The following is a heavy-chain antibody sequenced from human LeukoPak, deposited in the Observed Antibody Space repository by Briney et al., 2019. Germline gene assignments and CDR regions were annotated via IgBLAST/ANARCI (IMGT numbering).Heavy chain of an antibody. Sequence: GGSLRLFCAASGFTFSSYGIHWVRQAPGKGMEWVAVFSYDGSNKYYADSVKGRFTISRDNSQNTVYLQMNRLRAEDTAVYYCAKPRYGGNWDAFDIWGQGTLVTVSS. CDR1: GFTFSSYG. V-gene: IGHV3-30*18. J-gene: IGHJ3*02. D-gene: IGHD4-23*01. CDR3: AKPRYGGNWDAFDI. CDR2: FSYDGSNK.